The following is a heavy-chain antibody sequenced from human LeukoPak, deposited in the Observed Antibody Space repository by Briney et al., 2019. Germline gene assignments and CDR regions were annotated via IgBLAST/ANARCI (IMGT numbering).Heavy chain of an antibody. CDR2: INPSGGST. V-gene: IGHV1-46*01. Sequence: GASVKVSCKASGYTFTSYYMHWVRQAPGQGLEWMGIINPSGGSTNYTQKFQGRVTMTRDTSTSTVYMELSSLRSEDTAVYYCARDWGGKWALAVRSFDYWGQGTLVTVSS. D-gene: IGHD4-23*01. CDR1: GYTFTSYY. J-gene: IGHJ4*02. CDR3: ARDWGGKWALAVRSFDY.